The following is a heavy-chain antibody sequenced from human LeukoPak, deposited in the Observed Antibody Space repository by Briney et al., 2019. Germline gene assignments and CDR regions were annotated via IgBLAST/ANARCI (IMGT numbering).Heavy chain of an antibody. CDR2: ISAYNGNT. CDR3: ARVGGCSSTSCYGGFDP. Sequence: GASVKVSCKASGYTFTSYGISWVRQAPGQGLEWMGWISAYNGNTNYAQKLQGRVTMTTDTSTSTAYMELRSLGSDDTAVYYCARVGGCSSTSCYGGFDPWGQGTLVTVSS. D-gene: IGHD2-2*01. J-gene: IGHJ5*02. V-gene: IGHV1-18*01. CDR1: GYTFTSYG.